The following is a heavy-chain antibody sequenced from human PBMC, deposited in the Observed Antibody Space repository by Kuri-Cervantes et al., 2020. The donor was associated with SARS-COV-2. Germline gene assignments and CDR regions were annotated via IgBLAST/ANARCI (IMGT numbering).Heavy chain of an antibody. CDR2: IYHSGST. CDR1: GLTFSNAW. CDR3: ARQDLLDCSSTSCSFDAFDV. D-gene: IGHD2-2*01. Sequence: GSLRLSCAASGLTFSNAWMGWFRQAPGKGLEWIGSIYHSGSTYYNPSLKSRVTISVDTSKNQFSLKLSSVTAADTAVYYCARQDLLDCSSTSCSFDAFDVWGQGTMVTVSS. J-gene: IGHJ3*01. V-gene: IGHV4-38-2*01.